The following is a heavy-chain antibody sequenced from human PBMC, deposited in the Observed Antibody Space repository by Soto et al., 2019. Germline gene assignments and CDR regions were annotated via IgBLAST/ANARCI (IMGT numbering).Heavy chain of an antibody. CDR1: GGSFNCYY. J-gene: IGHJ3*02. CDR2: INHSGST. CDR3: ARGKSRALMVRGLAADAFDI. D-gene: IGHD3-10*01. V-gene: IGHV4-34*01. Sequence: PSETLSLTCAVYGGSFNCYYWSWLRQPPGKGLEWIGEINHSGSTNYNPSLKSRVTISVDTSKNQFSLKLSSVTAADTVVYYCARGKSRALMVRGLAADAFDIWGQGTMVTVSS.